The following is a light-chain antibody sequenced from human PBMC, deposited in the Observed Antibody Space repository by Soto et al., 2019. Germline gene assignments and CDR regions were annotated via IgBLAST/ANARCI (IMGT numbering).Light chain of an antibody. Sequence: QSALTQPASVSGSPGQSITISCTGTSSDVGGYNYVSWYQQHPGKAPKLMIYDVSNRPSGVSNRFSGSKSGNTASLTISGVQAEDGADYYCSSYTSSSAYVFGTGTKLTVL. V-gene: IGLV2-14*01. CDR1: SSDVGGYNY. CDR2: DVS. CDR3: SSYTSSSAYV. J-gene: IGLJ1*01.